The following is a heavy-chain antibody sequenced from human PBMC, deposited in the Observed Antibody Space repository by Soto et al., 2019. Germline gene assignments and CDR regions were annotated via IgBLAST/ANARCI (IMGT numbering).Heavy chain of an antibody. CDR1: GFTFSSYC. CDR3: ARRGQVGSGLAH. D-gene: IGHD1-26*01. J-gene: IGHJ5*02. CDR2: INTDGSST. V-gene: IGHV3-74*01. Sequence: EVQLVESGGGLVQPGGSLRLSCAASGFTFSSYCVHWVRQAPGKGLVWVSRINTDGSSTSYADSVKGRFTISRDNAKNTLYLQMNSLGAEDTAVYYCARRGQVGSGLAHWGQGTLVTVSS.